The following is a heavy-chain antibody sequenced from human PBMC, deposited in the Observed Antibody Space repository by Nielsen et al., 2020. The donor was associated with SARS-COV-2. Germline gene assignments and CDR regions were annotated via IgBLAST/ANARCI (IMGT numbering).Heavy chain of an antibody. V-gene: IGHV1-69*04. Sequence: SVKVSCKASGGTFSSYAISWVRQAPGQGLEWMGRIIPILGIANYAQKFQSRVTITADKSTSTAYMELSSLRSEDTAVYYCARDPRISFGELRFDPWGQGTLVTVSS. J-gene: IGHJ5*02. CDR2: IIPILGIA. CDR1: GGTFSSYA. D-gene: IGHD3-10*01. CDR3: ARDPRISFGELRFDP.